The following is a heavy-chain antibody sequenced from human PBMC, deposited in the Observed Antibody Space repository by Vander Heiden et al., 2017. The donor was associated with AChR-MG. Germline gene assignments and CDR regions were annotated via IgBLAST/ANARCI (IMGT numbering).Heavy chain of an antibody. V-gene: IGHV4-34*01. CDR3: ARVHPMSPQYWVAAPWDI. Sequence: QVQLQQWGAGLLKPSETLSLTCAVYGGSFSGYYWSWIRQPPGKGLEWIGEINHSGSTNYNPSLKSRVTISVDTSKNQFSLKLSSVTAADTAVYYCARVHPMSPQYWVAAPWDIWGQGTMVTVSS. D-gene: IGHD6-19*01. J-gene: IGHJ3*02. CDR2: INHSGST. CDR1: GGSFSGYY.